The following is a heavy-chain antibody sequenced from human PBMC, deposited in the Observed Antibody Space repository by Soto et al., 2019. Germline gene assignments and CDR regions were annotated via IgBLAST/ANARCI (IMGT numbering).Heavy chain of an antibody. CDR1: GYTFTSYY. D-gene: IGHD4-17*01. CDR2: INPSGGST. V-gene: IGHV1-46*03. CDR3: ARATSTGSYYMDV. Sequence: QVQLVQSGAEVKKPGASVKVSCKASGYTFTSYYMHWVRQAPGEGLEWMGIINPSGGSTSYAQKFQGRVTTTRDTSTSTVYMELSSLRSEDTAVYYCARATSTGSYYMDVWGKGTTVTVSS. J-gene: IGHJ6*03.